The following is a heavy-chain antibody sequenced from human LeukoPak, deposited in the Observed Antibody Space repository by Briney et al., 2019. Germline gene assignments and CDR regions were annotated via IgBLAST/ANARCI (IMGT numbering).Heavy chain of an antibody. V-gene: IGHV1-69*13. Sequence: SVKVSCKASGGTFSSYAISWVRQAPGQGLEWMGGIIPIFGTANYAQKFQGRVTITADESTSTAYMELSSLRSEDTAVYYCARSGSAYGSNPEPIRNYYYYYMDVWGKGTTVTVSS. CDR1: GGTFSSYA. CDR2: IIPIFGTA. CDR3: ARSGSAYGSNPEPIRNYYYYYMDV. D-gene: IGHD5-24*01. J-gene: IGHJ6*03.